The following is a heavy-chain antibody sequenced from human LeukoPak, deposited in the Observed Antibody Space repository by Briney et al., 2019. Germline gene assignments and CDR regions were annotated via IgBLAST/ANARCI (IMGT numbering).Heavy chain of an antibody. J-gene: IGHJ4*01. Sequence: GGSLRLSCAASGFNFINYSMNWVRQAPGKGLEWISYIGISSGNTKYADSVKGRFTITRDKARNSLYLQMNSLRVEDTAVYYCARDHRYAFDNWGHGTLVTVSS. CDR3: ARDHRYAFDN. CDR1: GFNFINYS. V-gene: IGHV3-48*01. CDR2: IGISSGNT. D-gene: IGHD5-12*01.